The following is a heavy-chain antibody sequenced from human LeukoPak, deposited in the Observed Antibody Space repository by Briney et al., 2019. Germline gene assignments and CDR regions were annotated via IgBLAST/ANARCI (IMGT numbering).Heavy chain of an antibody. Sequence: SETLSLTCTVSGGSISSGGYSWSWIRQHPGKGLEWIGYSYYSGSTYYNASLKSRVTISVDTSKNQFSLNVSSVTAADTAVYYFARRLTTGTTYNSFDPWGQGTLVTVSS. CDR1: GGSISSGGYS. V-gene: IGHV4-31*03. CDR2: SYYSGST. J-gene: IGHJ5*02. D-gene: IGHD1-1*01. CDR3: ARRLTTGTTYNSFDP.